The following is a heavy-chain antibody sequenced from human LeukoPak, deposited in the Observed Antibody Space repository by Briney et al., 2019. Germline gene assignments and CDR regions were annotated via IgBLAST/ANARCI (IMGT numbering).Heavy chain of an antibody. CDR3: AKDRAVDSSGYYWWYFDY. J-gene: IGHJ4*02. CDR1: GFTFSSYA. CDR2: ISYGGSNK. D-gene: IGHD3-22*01. V-gene: IGHV3-30*04. Sequence: GGSLRLSCAASGFTFSSYAMHWVRQAPGKGLEWVAVISYGGSNKYYADSVKGRFTISRDNSKNTLYLQMNSLRAEDTAVYYCAKDRAVDSSGYYWWYFDYWGQGTLVTVSS.